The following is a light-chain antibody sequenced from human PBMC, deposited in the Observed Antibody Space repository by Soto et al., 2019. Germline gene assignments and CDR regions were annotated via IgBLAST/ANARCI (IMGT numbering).Light chain of an antibody. CDR3: QQRHRWPIT. Sequence: EIVLTQSPGTLSLSPGERATLSCRASQSVSNNYLAWYQQKPGQAPRLLIYDAYNRATGIPPRFSGSGSGTDFTLTISSLEPEDSAVYYYQQRHRWPITFGQGTRLEIK. J-gene: IGKJ5*01. CDR1: QSVSNNY. CDR2: DAY. V-gene: IGKV3D-20*02.